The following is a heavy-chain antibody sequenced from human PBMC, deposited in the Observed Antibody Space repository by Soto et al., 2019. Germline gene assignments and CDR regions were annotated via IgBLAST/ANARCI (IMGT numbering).Heavy chain of an antibody. CDR3: ARGSTGYSSSWYRY. V-gene: IGHV4-59*08. CDR1: GGSISSYY. CDR2: IYNSGST. J-gene: IGHJ4*02. D-gene: IGHD6-13*01. Sequence: SETLSLTCTFSGGSISSYYWSWIRQPPGKGLEWIGYIYNSGSTNYNPSLKSRVTISVDTSKNQFSLKLSSVTAADTAVYYCARGSTGYSSSWYRYWGQGTLLTVSS.